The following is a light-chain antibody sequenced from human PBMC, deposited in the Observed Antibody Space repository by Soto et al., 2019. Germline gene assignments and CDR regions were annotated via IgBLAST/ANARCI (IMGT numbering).Light chain of an antibody. CDR1: QRVSSSY. J-gene: IGKJ1*01. Sequence: EIVLTQSPGTLSLSPGERATLSCRASQRVSSSYLGWYQQKPGQAPSLLIYGASSRATGIPDRFSGSGSGTDFPITIDSLEPEDFAVYYCQLYGSSPPRTFGQGTKVEIK. CDR3: QLYGSSPPRT. CDR2: GAS. V-gene: IGKV3-20*01.